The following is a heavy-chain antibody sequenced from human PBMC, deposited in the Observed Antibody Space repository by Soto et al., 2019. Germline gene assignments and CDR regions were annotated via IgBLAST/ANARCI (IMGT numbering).Heavy chain of an antibody. J-gene: IGHJ2*01. V-gene: IGHV1-69*01. CDR2: IIPIFGTA. Sequence: QVQLVQSGAEVKKPGSSVKVSCKASGGTFSSYAISWVRQAPGQGLEWMGGIIPIFGTANYAQKFQGRVTITADESTSTAYMELSRLRSEDTAVYYCAREGYYYDSSGYRGYFDLWGRGTLVTVSS. D-gene: IGHD3-22*01. CDR3: AREGYYYDSSGYRGYFDL. CDR1: GGTFSSYA.